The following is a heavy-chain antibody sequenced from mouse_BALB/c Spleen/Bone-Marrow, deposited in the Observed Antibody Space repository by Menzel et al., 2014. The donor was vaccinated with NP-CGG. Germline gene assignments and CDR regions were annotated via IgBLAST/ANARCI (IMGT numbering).Heavy chain of an antibody. Sequence: VQLKESGPELVKPGASVKVSCKASGHAFTSYNMYWVKQSHGKSLEWIGYIDPYNGGTSYNQKFKGKATLTVDKSSSTAYMHLNSLTSEDSAVYYCARSILGAMDYWGQGTSVTVSS. CDR1: GHAFTSYN. J-gene: IGHJ4*01. V-gene: IGHV1S135*01. CDR2: IDPYNGGT. D-gene: IGHD4-1*01. CDR3: ARSILGAMDY.